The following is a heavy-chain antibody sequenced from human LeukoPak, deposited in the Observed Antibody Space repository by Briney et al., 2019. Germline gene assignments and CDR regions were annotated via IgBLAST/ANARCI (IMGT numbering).Heavy chain of an antibody. J-gene: IGHJ5*02. CDR2: ISDSGGST. CDR3: AKDLSRAVAADWFDP. Sequence: RAGGSLRLSCAAHGFTFSNYDMSSVRQAPGKGLERVSSISDSGGSTYYADSVKGRFTISRDNSKNTLYLQMTNLRAADTAVYYCAKDLSRAVAADWFDPWDQGSLVSVST. V-gene: IGHV3-23*01. CDR1: GFTFSNYD. D-gene: IGHD6-19*01.